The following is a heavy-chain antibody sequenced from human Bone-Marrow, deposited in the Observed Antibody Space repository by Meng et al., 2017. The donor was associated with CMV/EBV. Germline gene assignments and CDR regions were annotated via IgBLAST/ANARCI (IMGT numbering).Heavy chain of an antibody. CDR3: ARTRPNYYDSPYFDL. Sequence: SCGSISSGRYYWSWIRQPAGKGLEWIGRIYTSGSTNYNPSLKSRVTISVDTSKNQFSLKLSSVTAADTAVYYCARTRPNYYDSPYFDLWGRGTLVTVSS. D-gene: IGHD3-22*01. J-gene: IGHJ2*01. V-gene: IGHV4-61*02. CDR1: CGSISSGRYY. CDR2: IYTSGST.